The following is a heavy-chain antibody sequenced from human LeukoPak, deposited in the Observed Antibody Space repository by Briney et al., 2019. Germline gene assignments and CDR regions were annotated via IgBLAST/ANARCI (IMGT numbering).Heavy chain of an antibody. J-gene: IGHJ4*02. Sequence: SMKVSCKASGGTFSSYAISWVRQAPGQGLEWTGGIIPIFGTANYAQKFQGRVTITADESTSTAYMELSSLRSEDTAVYYCARDGGGGYKSFDYWGQGTLVTVSS. CDR1: GGTFSSYA. CDR2: IIPIFGTA. D-gene: IGHD5-18*01. V-gene: IGHV1-69*13. CDR3: ARDGGGGYKSFDY.